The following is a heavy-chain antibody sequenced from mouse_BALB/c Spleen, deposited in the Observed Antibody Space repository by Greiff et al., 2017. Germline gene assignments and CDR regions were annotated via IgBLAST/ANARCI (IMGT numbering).Heavy chain of an antibody. D-gene: IGHD2-3*01. J-gene: IGHJ3*01. CDR1: GFTFSDYY. CDR3: ARMDGYYDWFAY. V-gene: IGHV5-4*02. CDR2: ISDGGSYT. Sequence: EVHLVESGGGLVKPGGSLKLSCAASGFTFSDYYMYWVRQTPEKRLEWVATISDGGSYTYYPDSVKGRFTISRDNAKNNLYLQMSSLKSEDTAMYYCARMDGYYDWFAYWGQGTLVTVSA.